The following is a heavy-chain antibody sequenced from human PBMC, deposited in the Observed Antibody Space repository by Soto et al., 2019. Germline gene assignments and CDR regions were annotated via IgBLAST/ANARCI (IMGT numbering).Heavy chain of an antibody. V-gene: IGHV3-33*01. D-gene: IGHD2-2*01. CDR2: IWYDGSNK. J-gene: IGHJ6*02. CDR1: GFTFGSYG. CDR3: ARDDVISSEYHPSYATDV. Sequence: PGGSLRLACAASGFTFGSYGMHWVRQAPGKGLEWVAVIWYDGSNKYYADSVKGRFTISRDNSKNTLYLQMNSLRAEDTAVYYCARDDVISSEYHPSYATDVWCPALTVTLFS.